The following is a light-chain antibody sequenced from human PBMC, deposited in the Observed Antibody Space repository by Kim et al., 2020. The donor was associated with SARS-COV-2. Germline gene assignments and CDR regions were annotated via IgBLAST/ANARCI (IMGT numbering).Light chain of an antibody. Sequence: EIVLTQSPGTLSLSPGERATLSCRASQSIRSSDLAWYQQKPGQAPSLLMYGTSSRATGIPDRFSGSGSGTDFTLTISRLEPEDFAVYCCQQYGGAPPTFGQGTKVDIK. V-gene: IGKV3-20*01. CDR1: QSIRSSD. CDR3: QQYGGAPPT. CDR2: GTS. J-gene: IGKJ1*01.